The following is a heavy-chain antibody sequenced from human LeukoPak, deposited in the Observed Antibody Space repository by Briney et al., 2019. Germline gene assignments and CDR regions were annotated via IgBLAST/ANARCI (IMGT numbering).Heavy chain of an antibody. CDR2: IKQDGSNK. V-gene: IGHV3-7*01. CDR3: AREPPTLGAYYYYYGMDV. CDR1: GFTFSSYW. D-gene: IGHD1-26*01. J-gene: IGHJ6*02. Sequence: PGGSLRLSCAASGFTFSSYWMSWVRQAPGKGLEWVANIKQDGSNKYYADSVKGRFTISRDNSKNTLYLQMNSLRAEDTAVYYCAREPPTLGAYYYYYGMDVWGQGTTVTVSS.